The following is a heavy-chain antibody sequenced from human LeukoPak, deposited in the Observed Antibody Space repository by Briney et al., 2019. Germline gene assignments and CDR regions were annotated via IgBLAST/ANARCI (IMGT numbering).Heavy chain of an antibody. CDR2: ISSSSSYI. CDR1: GFTFSGFG. CDR3: ARGTTVTTVGY. V-gene: IGHV3-21*01. D-gene: IGHD4-17*01. J-gene: IGHJ4*02. Sequence: PGGSLRLSCAVSGFTFSGFGMNWVRQAPGKGLEWVSSISSSSSYIYYADSVKGRFTISRDNAKKSLYLQMNSLRAEDTAVYYCARGTTVTTVGYWGQGTLVTVSS.